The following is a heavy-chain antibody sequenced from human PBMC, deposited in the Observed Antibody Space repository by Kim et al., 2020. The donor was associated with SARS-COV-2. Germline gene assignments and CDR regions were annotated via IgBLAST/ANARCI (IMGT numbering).Heavy chain of an antibody. J-gene: IGHJ4*02. CDR3: ARAVYASGSLLVGY. Sequence: AATVKGRFTISRENSKNPLYLQMTSLRAEETAVYYCARAVYASGSLLVGYWGQGTLVSVSS. D-gene: IGHD3-10*01. V-gene: IGHV3-23*01.